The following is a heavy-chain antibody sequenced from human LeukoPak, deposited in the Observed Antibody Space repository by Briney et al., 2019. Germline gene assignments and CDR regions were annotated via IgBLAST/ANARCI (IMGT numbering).Heavy chain of an antibody. V-gene: IGHV3-13*01. CDR3: VREARGYHYTYFDY. CDR2: ASSGFHA. CDR1: GFTLGSHD. Sequence: PGGSLRLSCTASGFTLGSHDMHWVRQIPGQGLEWVAAASSGFHAFFADSVQGRFTVSREDARNSLYLQMNSLRAGDTAVYYCVREARGYHYTYFDYWGQGTLVTVSS. J-gene: IGHJ4*02. D-gene: IGHD5-18*01.